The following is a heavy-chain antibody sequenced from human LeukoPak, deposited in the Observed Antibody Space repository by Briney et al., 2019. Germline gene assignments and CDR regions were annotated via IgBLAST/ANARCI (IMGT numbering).Heavy chain of an antibody. J-gene: IGHJ6*02. CDR3: ARDPYSSGWPSYYYYGMDV. D-gene: IGHD6-19*01. Sequence: GGSLRLSCAASGFTFSSYGMHWVRQAPGKGLEWVAVMSYDGSNKYYADSVKGRFTISRDNSKNTLYLQMNSLRAEDTAVYYCARDPYSSGWPSYYYYGMDVWGQGTTVTVSS. CDR2: MSYDGSNK. CDR1: GFTFSSYG. V-gene: IGHV3-30*03.